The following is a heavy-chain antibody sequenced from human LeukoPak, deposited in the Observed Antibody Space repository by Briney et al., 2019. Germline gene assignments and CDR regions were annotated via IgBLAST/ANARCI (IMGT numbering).Heavy chain of an antibody. CDR2: IYPGDSDT. V-gene: IGHV5-51*01. Sequence: GESLKISCKGSGYSFTSYWIAWVRRMPGKGLEWMGIIYPGDSDTRYSPSFQGQVTISADKSISTAYLQWSSLKASDTAMYYCARPYGSGSYYKSPFDYWGQGTLVTVSS. D-gene: IGHD3-10*01. CDR1: GYSFTSYW. J-gene: IGHJ4*02. CDR3: ARPYGSGSYYKSPFDY.